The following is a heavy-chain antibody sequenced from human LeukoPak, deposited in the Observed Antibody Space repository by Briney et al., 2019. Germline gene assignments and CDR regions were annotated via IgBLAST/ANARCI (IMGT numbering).Heavy chain of an antibody. CDR1: GFTFSSYG. CDR3: AKTYSSGWWDLDY. CDR2: ISYDGSYK. J-gene: IGHJ4*02. D-gene: IGHD6-19*01. V-gene: IGHV3-30*18. Sequence: PGRSLRLSCAAPGFTFSSYGMHWVRQAPGKGLEWVTAISYDGSYKYYVDSVKGRFTISRDNSKNMLYLQMNSLRTEDTAVYYCAKTYSSGWWDLDYWGQGSLVTVSS.